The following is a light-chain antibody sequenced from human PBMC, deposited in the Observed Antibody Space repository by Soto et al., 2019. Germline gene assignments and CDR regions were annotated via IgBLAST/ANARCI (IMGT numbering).Light chain of an antibody. Sequence: EIVMTQSPATLSMSPGERATLSCTASHYVYSNVAWFQQRPAQAPRLLIYRASSRATGTPARFSGSGSGTEFTLTITSMQYEAFAVYYCQHYHNLWSFGQGTEVEIK. CDR3: QHYHNLWS. J-gene: IGKJ1*01. CDR2: RAS. V-gene: IGKV3-15*01. CDR1: HYVYSN.